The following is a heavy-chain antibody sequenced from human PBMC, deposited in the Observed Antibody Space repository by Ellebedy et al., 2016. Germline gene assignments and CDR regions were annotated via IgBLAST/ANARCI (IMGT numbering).Heavy chain of an antibody. Sequence: ASVKVSCXASGYTFTGYYMHWVRQAPGQGLEWMGWINPNSGGTNYAQKFQGRVTMTRDTSISTAYMELSRLRSDDTAVYYCARPGIAAATDYYYMDVWGKGTTVTVSS. CDR1: GYTFTGYY. CDR3: ARPGIAAATDYYYMDV. D-gene: IGHD6-13*01. V-gene: IGHV1-2*02. CDR2: INPNSGGT. J-gene: IGHJ6*03.